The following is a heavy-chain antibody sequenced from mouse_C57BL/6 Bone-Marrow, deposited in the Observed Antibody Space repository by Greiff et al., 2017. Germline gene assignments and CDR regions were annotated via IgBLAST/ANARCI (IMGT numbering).Heavy chain of an antibody. Sequence: EVKVVESGGGLVQPGGSLKLSCAASGFTFSDYGMAWVRQAPRTGPEWVAFISNLAYSIYYADTVTGRFTISRENAKNTLYLEMSSLRSEDTAMYYCARGYYAMDYWGQGTSVTVSS. CDR3: ARGYYAMDY. V-gene: IGHV5-15*01. CDR1: GFTFSDYG. CDR2: ISNLAYSI. J-gene: IGHJ4*01.